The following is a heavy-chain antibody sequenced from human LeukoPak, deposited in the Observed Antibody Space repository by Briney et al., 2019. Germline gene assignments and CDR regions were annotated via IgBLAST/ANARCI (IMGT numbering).Heavy chain of an antibody. D-gene: IGHD2-8*01. CDR2: INAGNGNT. V-gene: IGHV1-3*01. Sequence: ASVKVSCKASGYTFTSYAMHWVRQAPGQRLEWMGWINAGNGNTKYSQKFQGRVTITRDTSASTAYMELSSLRSEDTAVYYCARGSRYRIIVLRTVAGTGFDYWGQGTLVTVSS. J-gene: IGHJ4*02. CDR3: ARGSRYRIIVLRTVAGTGFDY. CDR1: GYTFTSYA.